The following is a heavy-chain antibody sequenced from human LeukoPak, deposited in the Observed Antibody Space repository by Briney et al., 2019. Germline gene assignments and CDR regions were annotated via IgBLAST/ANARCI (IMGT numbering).Heavy chain of an antibody. J-gene: IGHJ6*03. D-gene: IGHD3-3*01. CDR3: ARDRMVRFLEWYYYYYMDV. CDR2: IYSGGST. CDR1: GFTVSSNY. Sequence: GGSLRLSCAASGFTVSSNYMSWVRQAPGKGLEWVSVIYSGGSTYYADSGKGRFTISRDNSKNTLSLQMNSLRAEDTAVYYCARDRMVRFLEWYYYYYMDVWGKGTTVTVSS. V-gene: IGHV3-53*01.